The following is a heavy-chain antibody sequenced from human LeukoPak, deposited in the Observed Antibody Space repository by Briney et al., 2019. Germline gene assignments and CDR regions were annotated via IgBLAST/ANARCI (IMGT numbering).Heavy chain of an antibody. CDR2: INPNSGGT. J-gene: IGHJ3*02. D-gene: IGHD6-19*01. V-gene: IGHV1-2*02. CDR3: ARQIAPQQWLVPLDAFDI. CDR1: GYTFTGYY. Sequence: ASVKVSCKASGYTFTGYYMHWVRQAPGQGLEWMGWINPNSGGTNYAQKFQGRVTMTRDTSISTAYMELSRLRSDDTAVYYCARQIAPQQWLVPLDAFDIWGQGTMVTVSS.